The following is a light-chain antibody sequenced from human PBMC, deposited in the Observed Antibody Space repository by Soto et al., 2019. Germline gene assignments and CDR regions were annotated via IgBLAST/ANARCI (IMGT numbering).Light chain of an antibody. CDR2: GAS. V-gene: IGKV1-39*01. CDR1: QSIGRY. CDR3: QQSYSTPFT. Sequence: DIQMTQSPSSLSTSVGDRVTITCRASQSIGRYLNWYQQKPGKAPKLLIYGASSLQSGVPARFSGSGSGTEFTLTISSLQPEDFATFYCQQSYSTPFTFGQGTKLEIK. J-gene: IGKJ2*01.